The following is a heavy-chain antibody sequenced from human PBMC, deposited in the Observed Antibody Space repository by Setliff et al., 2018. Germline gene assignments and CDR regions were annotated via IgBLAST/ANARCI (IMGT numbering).Heavy chain of an antibody. D-gene: IGHD1-26*01. CDR2: IYQNGIT. V-gene: IGHV4-39*01. CDR1: GASISTTYYY. J-gene: IGHJ4*02. CDR3: ARTGTYRYFDY. Sequence: SETLSLTCSVSGASISTTYYYWDWIRQSPEKGLEWIGTIYQNGITYYNPSVKSRVTISVDKSKNQFSLNLSSVTAADTAVYYCARTGTYRYFDYWGQGALVTVSS.